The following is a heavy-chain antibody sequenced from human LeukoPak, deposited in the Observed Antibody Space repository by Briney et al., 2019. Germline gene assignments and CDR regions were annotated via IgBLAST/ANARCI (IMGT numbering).Heavy chain of an antibody. Sequence: GGSLRFSCAASGFTFSSYWMSWVRQAPGKGLEWVANIKQDGSEKYYVDSVKGRFTISRDNAKNSLYLQMNSLRAEDTAVYYCAVSRVGYYFDYWGQGTLVTVSS. V-gene: IGHV3-7*01. CDR3: AVSRVGYYFDY. J-gene: IGHJ4*02. D-gene: IGHD1-26*01. CDR2: IKQDGSEK. CDR1: GFTFSSYW.